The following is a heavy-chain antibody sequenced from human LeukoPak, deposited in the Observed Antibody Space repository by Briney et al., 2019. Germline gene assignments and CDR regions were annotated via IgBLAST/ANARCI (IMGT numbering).Heavy chain of an antibody. CDR3: ARGGGFYGSGTTHFDY. J-gene: IGHJ4*02. CDR2: IYRSGST. CDR1: GGSITSGAYA. D-gene: IGHD3-10*01. V-gene: IGHV4-30-2*01. Sequence: PSETLSLTCAVSGGSITSGAYAWSWIRQPPGKGLEWIGYIYRSGSTSYKPSLKSRLSITIDKSKNQISLNLRPVTAADTAFYYCARGGGFYGSGTTHFDYWGQGTLATVSS.